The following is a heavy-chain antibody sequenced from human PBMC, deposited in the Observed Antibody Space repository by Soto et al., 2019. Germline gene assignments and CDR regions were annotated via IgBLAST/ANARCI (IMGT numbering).Heavy chain of an antibody. J-gene: IGHJ4*02. CDR2: IYDRGNT. CDR1: GGSISDGAYY. CDR3: ASGLSGDKVDQ. D-gene: IGHD2-21*01. V-gene: IGHV4-30-4*01. Sequence: QVQLQESGPGLVKPSQTLSLTCTVSGGSISDGAYYWSWIRQPPGKGLEWIGHIYDRGNTYNNPSLKRRPTLSVDTSKNHFSLNLNSVTAADTAGYYCASGLSGDKVDQWGQGTLVTVSS.